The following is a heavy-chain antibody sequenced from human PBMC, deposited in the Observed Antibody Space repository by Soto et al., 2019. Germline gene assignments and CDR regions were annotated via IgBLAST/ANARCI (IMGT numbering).Heavy chain of an antibody. V-gene: IGHV1-18*01. CDR2: ISAYNGNT. Sequence: ASVKVSCKASGYTFTSYGISWVRQAPGQGLEWMGWISAYNGNTNYAQKLQGRVTMTTDTSTSTAYMELRSLRSEDTAVFYCSRAGYSSSWYFFGFDIWGQGTMVTVSS. J-gene: IGHJ3*02. D-gene: IGHD6-13*01. CDR3: SRAGYSSSWYFFGFDI. CDR1: GYTFTSYG.